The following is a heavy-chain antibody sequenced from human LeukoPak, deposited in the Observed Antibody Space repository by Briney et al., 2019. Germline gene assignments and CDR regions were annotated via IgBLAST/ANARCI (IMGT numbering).Heavy chain of an antibody. J-gene: IGHJ5*02. CDR1: GYTFTSYG. CDR2: IIPIFDTP. V-gene: IGHV1-69*13. D-gene: IGHD6-13*01. CDR3: ARLKRGIGAAGTSLRGWFDP. Sequence: ASVKVSCKASGYTFTSYGITWVRQAPGQGLEWMGGIIPIFDTPNYAQKFQGRVTFTSDDSTSTAYMELSSLRSEDTAVYYCARLKRGIGAAGTSLRGWFDPWGQGTLVTVSS.